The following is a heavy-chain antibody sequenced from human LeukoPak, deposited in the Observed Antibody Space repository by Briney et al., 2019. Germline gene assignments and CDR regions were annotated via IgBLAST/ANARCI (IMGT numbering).Heavy chain of an antibody. D-gene: IGHD6-13*01. CDR2: IYSGGST. Sequence: GGSLRLSCAASGFTFSSYAMSWVRQAPGKGLEWVSVIYSGGSTYYADSVKGRFTISRDNPKNTLYLQMNSLRAEDTAVYYCASDIAAAGGFDYWGQGTLVTVSS. V-gene: IGHV3-66*02. J-gene: IGHJ4*02. CDR1: GFTFSSYA. CDR3: ASDIAAAGGFDY.